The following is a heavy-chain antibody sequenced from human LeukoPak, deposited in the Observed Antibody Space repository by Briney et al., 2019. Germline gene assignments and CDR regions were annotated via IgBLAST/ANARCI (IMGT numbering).Heavy chain of an antibody. CDR2: INHSGST. V-gene: IGHV4-34*01. D-gene: IGHD2-2*01. J-gene: IGHJ6*02. Sequence: SETLSLTCAVYGGSFSGYYWSWIRQPPGKGLEWIGEINHSGSTNYNPSLKSRVTISVDTSKNQFSLKLSSVTAADTAVYYCVRAPTYCSSTSCYQYYYYGMDVWGQGTTVTVSS. CDR3: VRAPTYCSSTSCYQYYYYGMDV. CDR1: GGSFSGYY.